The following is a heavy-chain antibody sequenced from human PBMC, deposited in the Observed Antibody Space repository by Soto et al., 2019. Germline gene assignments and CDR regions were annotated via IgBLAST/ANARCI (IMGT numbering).Heavy chain of an antibody. Sequence: SETLSLTCTVSGGSISSGGYYWSWIRQHPGKGLEWIGYIYYDESTYYNPSLKSRVTISTDKPKNQFSLTLKSVTAADTAVYYCGKVLIGATRHTDVDSWGQGALVTVSS. V-gene: IGHV4-31*09. CDR1: GGSISSGGYY. D-gene: IGHD2-15*01. CDR3: GKVLIGATRHTDVDS. CDR2: IYYDEST. J-gene: IGHJ4*02.